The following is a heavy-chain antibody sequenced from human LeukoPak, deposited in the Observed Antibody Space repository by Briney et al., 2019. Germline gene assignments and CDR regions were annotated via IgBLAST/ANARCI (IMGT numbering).Heavy chain of an antibody. CDR1: GGSVSSGSYY. D-gene: IGHD3-9*01. CDR2: ISYSGST. CDR3: ARGASYDISITDY. Sequence: SETLSLTCTVSGGSVSSGSYYWIWIRQPPGKGLEGIGYISYSGSTDSNPSLQSRVTISVDKSKNHVYLKLSSVAAADTAVYYCARGASYDISITDYWGQGTLVTVST. V-gene: IGHV4-61*03. J-gene: IGHJ4*02.